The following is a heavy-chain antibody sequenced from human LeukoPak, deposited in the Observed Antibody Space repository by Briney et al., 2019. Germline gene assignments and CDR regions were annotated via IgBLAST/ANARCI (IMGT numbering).Heavy chain of an antibody. CDR1: GYTFTGYY. Sequence: APVKVSCKASGYTFTGYYMHWVRQAPGQGLEWMGWINPNSGGTNYAQKFQGRVTMTRDTSISTAYMELSRLRSDDTAVYYCARTESGYSSHYDYWGQGTLVTVSS. V-gene: IGHV1-2*02. D-gene: IGHD6-13*01. J-gene: IGHJ4*02. CDR3: ARTESGYSSHYDY. CDR2: INPNSGGT.